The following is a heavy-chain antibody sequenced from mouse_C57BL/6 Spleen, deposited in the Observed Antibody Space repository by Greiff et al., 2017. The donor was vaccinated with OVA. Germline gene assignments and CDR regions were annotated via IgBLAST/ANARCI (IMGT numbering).Heavy chain of an antibody. Sequence: VKLMESGPGLVQPSQSLSITCTVSGFSLTSYGVHWVRQSPGKGLEWLGVIWSGGSTDYNAAFISRLSISKDNSKSQVFFKMNSLQADDTAIYYCARTDYDYDGGDFDYWGQGTTLTVSS. D-gene: IGHD2-4*01. CDR3: ARTDYDYDGGDFDY. CDR2: IWSGGST. J-gene: IGHJ2*01. CDR1: GFSLTSYG. V-gene: IGHV2-2*01.